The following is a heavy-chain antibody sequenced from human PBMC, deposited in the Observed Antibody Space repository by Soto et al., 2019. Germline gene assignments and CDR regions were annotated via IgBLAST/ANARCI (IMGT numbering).Heavy chain of an antibody. CDR1: GYTFTSYD. J-gene: IGHJ6*02. D-gene: IGHD4-17*01. CDR3: ARDPPFSGILRGTPLMDV. CDR2: MNPNSGNT. Sequence: ASVKVSCKASGYTFTSYDINWVRQATGQGLEWMGWMNPNSGNTGYAQKFQGRVTMTTDTSTSTAYMELRSLTSDDTAVYYCARDPPFSGILRGTPLMDVWG. V-gene: IGHV1-8*01.